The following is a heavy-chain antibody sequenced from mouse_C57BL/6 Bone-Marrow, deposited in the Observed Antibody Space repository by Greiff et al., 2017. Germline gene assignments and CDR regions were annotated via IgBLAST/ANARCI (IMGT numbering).Heavy chain of an antibody. Sequence: EVQLQQSGPVLVKPGASVQMSCKASGYTSTDYYMNWVKPSPGKSLEWIGVINPYHGGTSYNQKFKGKATLTVDKSSSTAYMVLNSLTSEDSAVYYCARSGGYDGSCAYWGQGTLVTVSA. J-gene: IGHJ3*01. CDR3: ARSGGYDGSCAY. V-gene: IGHV1-19*01. D-gene: IGHD2-3*01. CDR1: GYTSTDYY. CDR2: INPYHGGT.